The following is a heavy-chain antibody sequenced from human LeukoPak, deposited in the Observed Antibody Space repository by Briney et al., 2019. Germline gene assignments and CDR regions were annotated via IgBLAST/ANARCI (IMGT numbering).Heavy chain of an antibody. CDR2: IYSGGST. V-gene: IGHV3-53*01. CDR3: ARDAGYSSGWVVGY. Sequence: GGSLRLSCAASGFTVSSNYMSWVPQAPGKGLEWVSVIYSGGSTYYADSVKGRFTISRDNSKNTLYLQMNSLRAEDTAVYYCARDAGYSSGWVVGYWGQGTLVTVSS. D-gene: IGHD6-19*01. CDR1: GFTVSSNY. J-gene: IGHJ4*02.